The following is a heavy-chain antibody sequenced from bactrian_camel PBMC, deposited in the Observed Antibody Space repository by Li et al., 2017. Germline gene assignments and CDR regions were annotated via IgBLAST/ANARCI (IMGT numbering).Heavy chain of an antibody. D-gene: IGHD2*01. CDR2: IASDGSNT. CDR1: RFSVSDYA. CDR3: VPGASYYTGGDLY. V-gene: IGHV3S7*01. Sequence: HVQLVESGGGLVQPGGSLRLACAASRFSVSDYAISWIRQAPGKGLEWLSNIASDGSNTAYADSVEGRFTISRDNAKNTGYLQMNSLKPEDTAVYYCVPGASYYTGGDLYWGQGTQVTVS. J-gene: IGHJ4*01.